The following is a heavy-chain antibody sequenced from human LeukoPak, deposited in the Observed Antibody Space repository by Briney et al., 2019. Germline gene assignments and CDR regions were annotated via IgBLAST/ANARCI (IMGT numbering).Heavy chain of an antibody. J-gene: IGHJ6*02. Sequence: SVKVSCKASGGTFSSYAISWVRQAPGQGLEWMGGIIPIFGTANYAQKFQGRVTITADESTSTAYMELSSLRSEDTAVYYCASNCRGYGSGCSCYSGLWDYYGMDVWGQGTTVTVSS. D-gene: IGHD2-15*01. CDR2: IIPIFGTA. V-gene: IGHV1-69*01. CDR1: GGTFSSYA. CDR3: ASNCRGYGSGCSCYSGLWDYYGMDV.